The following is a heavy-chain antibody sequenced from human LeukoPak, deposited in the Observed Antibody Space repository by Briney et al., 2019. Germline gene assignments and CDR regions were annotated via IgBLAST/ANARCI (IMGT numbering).Heavy chain of an antibody. J-gene: IGHJ4*02. CDR1: GYTLTELS. D-gene: IGHD3-22*01. CDR2: FDPEDGET. V-gene: IGHV1-24*01. Sequence: ASVKISCKVSGYTLTELSMHWVRQAPGKGLEWMGGFDPEDGETIYAQKFQGRVTMTEDTSTDTAYMELSSLRSEDTAMYYCATDTRYYDSSGYSTFWYWGQGTLVTVSS. CDR3: ATDTRYYDSSGYSTFWY.